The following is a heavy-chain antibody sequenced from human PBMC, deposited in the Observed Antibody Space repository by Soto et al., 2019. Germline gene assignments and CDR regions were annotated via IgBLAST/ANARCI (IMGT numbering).Heavy chain of an antibody. CDR2: ISSSSYI. J-gene: IGHJ4*02. Sequence: GSLRLSCAASGFTFSSYSMNWVRRAPGKGLEWVSSISSSSYIYYADSVKGRFTISRDNAKNSLYLQMNSLRAEDTAVYYCASAIQQPSSWYRGFDYWGQGTLVTVSS. D-gene: IGHD6-13*01. CDR3: ASAIQQPSSWYRGFDY. CDR1: GFTFSSYS. V-gene: IGHV3-21*01.